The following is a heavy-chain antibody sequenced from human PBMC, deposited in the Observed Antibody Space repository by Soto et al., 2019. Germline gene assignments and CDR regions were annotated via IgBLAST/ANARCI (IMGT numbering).Heavy chain of an antibody. CDR2: ISSSGSTI. CDR1: GFTFSSYE. V-gene: IGHV3-48*03. J-gene: IGHJ6*02. Sequence: GGSLRLSCAASGFTFSSYEMNWVRQAPGKGLEWVSYISSSGSTIYYADSVKGRFTISRDNAKNSLYLQMNNLRAEDTAVYYCARGYRFMPYYYYYYGMDVWGQGTTVTVSS. CDR3: ARGYRFMPYYYYYYGMDV. D-gene: IGHD2-8*01.